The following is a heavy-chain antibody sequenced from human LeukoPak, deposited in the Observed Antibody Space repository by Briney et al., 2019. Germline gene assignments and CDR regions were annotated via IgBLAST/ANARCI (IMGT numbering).Heavy chain of an antibody. CDR3: ARVLAAAGNNWFDP. CDR1: GGSLSSSSYY. D-gene: IGHD6-13*01. CDR2: IYYSGTT. Sequence: SETLSLTCSVSGGSLSSSSYYWDWIRQPPGKGLEWIGSIYYSGTTYYNPSLKSRVTISVDTSNNQFSLKLSSVTAADTAVYYCARVLAAAGNNWFDPWGQGTLVTASS. J-gene: IGHJ5*02. V-gene: IGHV4-39*07.